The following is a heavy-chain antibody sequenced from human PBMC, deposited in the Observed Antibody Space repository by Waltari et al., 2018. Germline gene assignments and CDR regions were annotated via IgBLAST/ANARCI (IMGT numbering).Heavy chain of an antibody. J-gene: IGHJ4*02. V-gene: IGHV1-69*04. CDR1: GGTFSSYA. CDR2: IIPILGIA. D-gene: IGHD6-13*01. Sequence: QVQLVQSGAEVKKPGSSVKVSCKASGGTFSSYAISWVRQAPGQGLEWMGGIIPILGIANYAQKFQGRVTITADESTSTAYMELSSLRSEDTAVYYCASSPPPGIAAAGGVDYWGQGTLVTVSS. CDR3: ASSPPPGIAAAGGVDY.